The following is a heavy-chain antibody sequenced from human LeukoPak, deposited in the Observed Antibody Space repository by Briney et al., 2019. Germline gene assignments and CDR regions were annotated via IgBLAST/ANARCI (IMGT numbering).Heavy chain of an antibody. CDR1: GFTFSTYT. Sequence: GGSLRLSCAASGFTFSTYTMNWVRQAPGKGLEWISYIRTSSGTRYYADSVKGRFTISRDNARNSLYLQMNSLRAEDTAVYYCANEWELLFDYYYYFMDVWGKGTTVTVSS. D-gene: IGHD1-26*01. J-gene: IGHJ6*03. CDR2: IRTSSGTR. CDR3: ANEWELLFDYYYYFMDV. V-gene: IGHV3-48*04.